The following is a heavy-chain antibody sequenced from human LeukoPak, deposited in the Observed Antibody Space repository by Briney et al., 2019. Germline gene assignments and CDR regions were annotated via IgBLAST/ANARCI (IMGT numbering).Heavy chain of an antibody. CDR2: INPNSGGT. CDR1: GYTFTGYY. J-gene: IGHJ6*02. D-gene: IGHD4-17*01. Sequence: ASVKVSCKASGYTFTGYYMHWVRQAPGQGLEWMGWINPNSGGTNYAQKFQGWVTMARDTSISTAYMELSRLRSDDTAVYYCATPTVTTESYGMDVWGQGTTVTVSS. CDR3: ATPTVTTESYGMDV. V-gene: IGHV1-2*04.